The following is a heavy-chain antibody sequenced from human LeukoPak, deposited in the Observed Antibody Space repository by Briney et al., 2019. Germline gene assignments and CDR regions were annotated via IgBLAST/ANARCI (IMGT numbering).Heavy chain of an antibody. V-gene: IGHV4-59*01. CDR3: ATASGGAFDI. D-gene: IGHD3-10*01. CDR2: IYYSGST. CDR1: GGSISSYY. Sequence: TSETLSLTCTVSGGSISSYYWSWIRQPPGKGLEWIGYIYYSGSTNYNPSLKSRVTISVDTSKNQFSLKLSSVTAADTAVYYCATASGGAFDIWGQGTMVTVSS. J-gene: IGHJ3*02.